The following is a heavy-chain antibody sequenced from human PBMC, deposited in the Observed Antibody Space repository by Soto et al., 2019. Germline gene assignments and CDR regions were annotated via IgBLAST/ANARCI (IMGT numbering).Heavy chain of an antibody. CDR2: YSGFT. J-gene: IGHJ4*02. D-gene: IGHD2-21*01. Sequence: SETLSLTCSVSGGSITTYQWSWIRQPPGKGLEWIGGYSGFTNYNPSLESRASISVDRSKNQFSLNIMSVTTADTAIYYCARDFGEYSFFFDYWGQGQLVTVSS. V-gene: IGHV4-59*13. CDR1: GGSITTYQ. CDR3: ARDFGEYSFFFDY.